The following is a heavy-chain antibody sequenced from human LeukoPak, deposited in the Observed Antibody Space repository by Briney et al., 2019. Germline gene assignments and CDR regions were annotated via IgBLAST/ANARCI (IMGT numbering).Heavy chain of an antibody. CDR1: GYTFTSYA. D-gene: IGHD5-18*01. Sequence: ASVKVSCKASGYTFTSYAMHWVRQAPGQRLEWMGWINAGNGNTKYSQEFQGRVTITRDTSASTAYMELSSLRSEDMAVYYCAREGSGYDNPPRPGGVDTAMVYGNSEQNWFDPWGQGTLVTVSS. CDR3: AREGSGYDNPPRPGGVDTAMVYGNSEQNWFDP. J-gene: IGHJ5*02. V-gene: IGHV1-3*03. CDR2: INAGNGNT.